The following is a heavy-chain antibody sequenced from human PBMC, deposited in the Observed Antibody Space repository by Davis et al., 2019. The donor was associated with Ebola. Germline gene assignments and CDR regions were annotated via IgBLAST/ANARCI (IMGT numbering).Heavy chain of an antibody. CDR2: INPNSGGT. D-gene: IGHD2-15*01. Sequence: AASVKVSCKASGYTFTGYYIHWVRQAPGQGLEWMGRINPNSGGTNYAQKFRGRVTMTRDTSISTAYMELSRLRSDDTAVYYCARGNFPYTVVVVAATLFDYWGQGTLVTVSS. J-gene: IGHJ4*02. CDR1: GYTFTGYY. CDR3: ARGNFPYTVVVVAATLFDY. V-gene: IGHV1-2*06.